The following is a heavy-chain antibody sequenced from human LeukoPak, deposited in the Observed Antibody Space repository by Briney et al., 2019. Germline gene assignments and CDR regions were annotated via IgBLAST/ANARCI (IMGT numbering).Heavy chain of an antibody. J-gene: IGHJ6*02. CDR2: IGTAGDT. Sequence: GGSLRLSCAASGFTFSSYDMHWVRQATGKGLEWVSAIGTAGDTYYPGSVKGRFTISRENAKNSLYLQMNSLRAGDTAVYYCARERDYSNGMDVWGQETTVTVSS. CDR1: GFTFSSYD. V-gene: IGHV3-13*01. CDR3: ARERDYSNGMDV. D-gene: IGHD4-17*01.